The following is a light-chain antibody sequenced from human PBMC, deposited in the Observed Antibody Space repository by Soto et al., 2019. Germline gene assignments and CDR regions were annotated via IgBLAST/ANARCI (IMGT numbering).Light chain of an antibody. CDR3: QQYHSTPYT. CDR2: WAS. Sequence: DIVRTQSPDSLAVSLGERATIKCKSSRSVLYSSNTKNYLAWYQHKPGQPPKLLFYWASARESGVPDRFSGGGSGTDFTLTINSLQAEDVAVYYCQQYHSTPYTFGQGTKLEIK. CDR1: RSVLYSSNTKNY. J-gene: IGKJ2*01. V-gene: IGKV4-1*01.